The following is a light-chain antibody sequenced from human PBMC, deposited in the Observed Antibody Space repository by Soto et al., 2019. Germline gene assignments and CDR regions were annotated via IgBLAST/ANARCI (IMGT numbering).Light chain of an antibody. CDR3: QQGHNWPLT. V-gene: IGKV3-15*01. Sequence: EIVMTLSSATLSLSPGERAALSCRASQSINSELTWYQQKPGQPPRLLIYGASTRATGVPARFTGSESGSEFTLTISGLQSEDVAVYYCQQGHNWPLTFGQGTRLEI. CDR1: QSINSE. J-gene: IGKJ2*01. CDR2: GAS.